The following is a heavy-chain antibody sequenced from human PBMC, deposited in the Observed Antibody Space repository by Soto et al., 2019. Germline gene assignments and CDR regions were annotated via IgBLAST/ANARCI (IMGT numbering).Heavy chain of an antibody. D-gene: IGHD3-22*01. CDR1: GFIFSNYW. CDR3: AKDAATCNYYDSSGYYELVPSFLDY. Sequence: GSLRLSCAASGFIFSNYWIHWVRQAPRKGLVWVAGINNDGSNTNYADFVKGRFTIFRDNSKNTLYLQMNSLRAEDTAVYYCAKDAATCNYYDSSGYYELVPSFLDYSAQGSLVIGSS. V-gene: IGHV3-74*01. CDR2: INNDGSNT. J-gene: IGHJ4*02.